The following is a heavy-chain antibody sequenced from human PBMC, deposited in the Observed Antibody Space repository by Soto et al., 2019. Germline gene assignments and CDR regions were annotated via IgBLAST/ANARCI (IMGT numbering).Heavy chain of an antibody. CDR2: IYYSGST. D-gene: IGHD5-18*01. CDR3: ARGSDDVDTVDY. CDR1: GGSISSGDYY. J-gene: IGHJ4*02. V-gene: IGHV4-30-4*01. Sequence: SETLSLTCTVSGGSISSGDYYWSWIRQPPGKGLEWIGYIYYSGSTYYNPSLKSRVTISVDTSKNQFSLKLSSVTAADTAVYYCARGSDDVDTVDYWGQGTLVTVSS.